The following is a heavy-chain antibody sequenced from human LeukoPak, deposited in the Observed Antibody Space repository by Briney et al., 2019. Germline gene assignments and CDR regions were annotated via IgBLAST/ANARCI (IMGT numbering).Heavy chain of an antibody. J-gene: IGHJ4*02. V-gene: IGHV4-61*01. CDR1: GGSVSSGSYF. Sequence: SETLSLTCTVSGGSVSSGSYFWSWIRQPPGKGLEWIGYIYYSGSTNYNPSLKSRVTISSDTSKNQFSLRLSSLTAADTAMYYCARRTAKTPNYFDYWGQGALVTVSA. CDR2: IYYSGST. D-gene: IGHD1-1*01. CDR3: ARRTAKTPNYFDY.